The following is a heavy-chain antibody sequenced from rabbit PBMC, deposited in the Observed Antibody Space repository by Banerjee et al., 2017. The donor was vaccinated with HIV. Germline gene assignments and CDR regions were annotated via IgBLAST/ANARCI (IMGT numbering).Heavy chain of an antibody. CDR2: IWTGGSGDT. D-gene: IGHD6-1*01. V-gene: IGHV1S45*01. CDR1: GFDLSSRYC. Sequence: QQQLEESGGGLVKPGASLTLTCTASGFDLSSRYCMCWVRQAPGKGLEWIACIWTGGSGDTHYASWVNGRFTISKTSSTTVTLQMTSLTAADTATYFCARDYARGVWGIYGPTLWGPGTLVT. J-gene: IGHJ4*01. CDR3: ARDYARGVWGIYGPTL.